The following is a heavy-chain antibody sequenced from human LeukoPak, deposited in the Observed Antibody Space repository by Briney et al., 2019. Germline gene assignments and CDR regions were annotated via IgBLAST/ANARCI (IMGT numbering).Heavy chain of an antibody. CDR1: GFTVSSNE. V-gene: IGHV3-38-3*01. Sequence: QPGGSLRLSCAASGFTVSSNEMSWVRQAPGKGLEWVSSISGGSTYYAGSRKGRFTISRDNSKNTLHLQMNSLKTEDTAVYYCTRQAVITDTDLYDYWGQGALVTVSS. CDR3: TRQAVITDTDLYDY. D-gene: IGHD1-20*01. CDR2: ISGGST. J-gene: IGHJ4*02.